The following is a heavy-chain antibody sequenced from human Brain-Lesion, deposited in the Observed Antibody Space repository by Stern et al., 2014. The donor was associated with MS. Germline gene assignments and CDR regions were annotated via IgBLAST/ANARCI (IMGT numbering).Heavy chain of an antibody. Sequence: QLQLQESGPGLVKPSQTLSLSCTVSGGSISSGGYYWSWIRQPAGKGLEWIGRILNRGTPIYTPPLKSGVPISLDTSKNQFPLRLNPMAAADTAVYYCARGRVVPGFQYYATDVWGQGTTVIVSS. D-gene: IGHD2-2*01. CDR2: ILNRGTP. V-gene: IGHV4-61*02. CDR3: ARGRVVPGFQYYATDV. CDR1: GGSISSGGYY. J-gene: IGHJ6*02.